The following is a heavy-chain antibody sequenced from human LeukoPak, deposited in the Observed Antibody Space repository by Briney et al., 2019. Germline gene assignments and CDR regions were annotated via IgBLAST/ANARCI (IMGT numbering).Heavy chain of an antibody. CDR3: AKDFGLSDIVVVPAAIPYYYYYYMDV. CDR2: IRYDGSNK. D-gene: IGHD2-2*02. V-gene: IGHV3-30*02. CDR1: GFTVSSNY. J-gene: IGHJ6*03. Sequence: GGSLRLSCAASGFTVSSNYMSWVRQAPGKGLEWVAFIRYDGSNKYYADSVKGRFTISRDNSKNTLYLQMNSLRAEDTAVYYCAKDFGLSDIVVVPAAIPYYYYYYMDVWGKGTTVTVSS.